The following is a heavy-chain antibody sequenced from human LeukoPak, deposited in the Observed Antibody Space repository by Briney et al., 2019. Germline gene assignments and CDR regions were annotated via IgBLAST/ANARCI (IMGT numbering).Heavy chain of an antibody. D-gene: IGHD1-1*01. CDR3: ARDRVKSDNWNDVWNYYYMDV. CDR1: GYTFTSYD. CDR2: MNPNSGNT. Sequence: ASVKVSCKASGYTFTSYDINWVRQATGQGLEWMGWMNPNSGNTGYAQKFQGRVTMTRNTSISTAYMELSSLRAEDTAVYYCARDRVKSDNWNDVWNYYYMDVWGKGTTVTISS. V-gene: IGHV1-8*01. J-gene: IGHJ6*03.